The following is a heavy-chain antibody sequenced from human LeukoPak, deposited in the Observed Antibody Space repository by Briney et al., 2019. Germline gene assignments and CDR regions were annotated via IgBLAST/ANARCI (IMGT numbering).Heavy chain of an antibody. CDR1: GYSFTSYW. CDR2: IYPGDSAT. D-gene: IGHD2-21*02. V-gene: IGHV5-51*01. Sequence: GESLKISCKGSGYSFTSYWIGWVRQMPGKGLELMGVIYPGDSATRYSPSFQGQVAISVDKSIRTAYLQWSSLKASDIAMYYCTRLPYCGGDCYPNWFDTWGQGTLVTVSS. J-gene: IGHJ5*02. CDR3: TRLPYCGGDCYPNWFDT.